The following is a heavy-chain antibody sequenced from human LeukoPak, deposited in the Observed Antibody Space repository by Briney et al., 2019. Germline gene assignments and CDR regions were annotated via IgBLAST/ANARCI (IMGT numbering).Heavy chain of an antibody. CDR3: AKSHEGMDV. CDR1: GLTVSSNS. Sequence: GGSLRLSCAASGLTVSSNSMSWVRQGPGRGLEWVSIIYSGDTTYYADSVKGRFTISRDNSKNTVYLQMNNLRAEDTAVYYCAKSHEGMDVWGQGTTVTVSS. CDR2: IYSGDTT. V-gene: IGHV3-53*01. J-gene: IGHJ6*02.